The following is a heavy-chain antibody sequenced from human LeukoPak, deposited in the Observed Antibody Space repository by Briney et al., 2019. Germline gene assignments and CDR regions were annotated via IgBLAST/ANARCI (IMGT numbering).Heavy chain of an antibody. CDR1: GGSISSYY. V-gene: IGHV4-59*01. D-gene: IGHD5-18*01. Sequence: SETLSLTCTVSGGSISSYYWSWIRQPPGKGLEWIGYVYYSGSTNYNPSLKSRVTISVDTSKNQFSLKLSSVTAADTAVYYCARGSWIQLWVYYGMDVWGQGTTVTVSS. J-gene: IGHJ6*02. CDR2: VYYSGST. CDR3: ARGSWIQLWVYYGMDV.